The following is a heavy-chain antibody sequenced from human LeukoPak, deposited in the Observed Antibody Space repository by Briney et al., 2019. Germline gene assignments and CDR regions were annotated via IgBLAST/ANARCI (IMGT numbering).Heavy chain of an antibody. D-gene: IGHD3-3*02. CDR2: ISRSSSYI. J-gene: IGHJ4*02. CDR3: ARDLLISNTWYLGDY. CDR1: GFSFSAYS. Sequence: GGSLRLSCAASGFSFSAYSMNWVRQAPGKGLEWVSSISRSSSYISYADSVKGRFTISRDNAKNSLYLQMNSLRAEDTAVYYCARDLLISNTWYLGDYWGQGTLVTVSS. V-gene: IGHV3-21*01.